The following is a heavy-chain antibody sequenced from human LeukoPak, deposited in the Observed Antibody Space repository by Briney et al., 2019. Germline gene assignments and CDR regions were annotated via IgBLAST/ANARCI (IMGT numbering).Heavy chain of an antibody. V-gene: IGHV3-11*01. J-gene: IGHJ4*02. CDR2: ISSSGSTI. Sequence: GGSLRLSCAASRFTFSDYYMSWIRQAPGKGLEWVSYISSSGSTIYYADSVKGRFTISRDNAKNSLYLQMNSLRAEDTAVYYCVRGRYSSSWYRFDYWGQGTLVTVSS. CDR3: VRGRYSSSWYRFDY. D-gene: IGHD6-13*01. CDR1: RFTFSDYY.